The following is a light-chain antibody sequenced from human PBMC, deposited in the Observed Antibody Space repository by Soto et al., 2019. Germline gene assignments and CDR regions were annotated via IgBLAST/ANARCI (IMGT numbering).Light chain of an antibody. J-gene: IGKJ1*01. CDR3: QHYSSVWS. CDR2: TAS. CDR1: QSISNY. Sequence: DIQMTQSPSSLSASVGDRVTITCRASQSISNYLNWYQQKPGTAPKLLIYTASSLQSGVPSRFSGSGSGTEFTLTISSLQPDDFATYCCQHYSSVWSFGQGTKV. V-gene: IGKV1-39*01.